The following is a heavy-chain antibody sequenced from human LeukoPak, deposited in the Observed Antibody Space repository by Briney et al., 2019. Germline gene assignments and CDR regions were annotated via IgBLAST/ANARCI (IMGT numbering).Heavy chain of an antibody. CDR2: ISTSGESA. D-gene: IGHD2-2*01. CDR1: GFTFSSYA. CDR3: ARHYCSSTSCYGSFDY. V-gene: IGHV3-23*01. J-gene: IGHJ4*02. Sequence: GGSLRLSCPVSGFTFSSYAMSWVRQAPGRGLEWVSVISTSGESAYYADSVKGRFTISRDNAKNSLYLQMNSLRAEDTAVYYCARHYCSSTSCYGSFDYWGQGTLVTVSS.